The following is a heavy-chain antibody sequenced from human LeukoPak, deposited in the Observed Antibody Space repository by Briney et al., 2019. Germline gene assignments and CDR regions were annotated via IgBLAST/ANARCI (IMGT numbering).Heavy chain of an antibody. CDR2: IIPIFGTA. Sequence: GASVKVSCKASGGTFSSYAISWVRQAPGQGLEWMGGIIPIFGTANYAQKFQGRVTITADESTSTAYMELSSLRSEDTAVYYCLVVPAAMIDYWGQGTLVTVSS. J-gene: IGHJ4*02. V-gene: IGHV1-69*13. CDR3: LVVPAAMIDY. CDR1: GGTFSSYA. D-gene: IGHD2-2*01.